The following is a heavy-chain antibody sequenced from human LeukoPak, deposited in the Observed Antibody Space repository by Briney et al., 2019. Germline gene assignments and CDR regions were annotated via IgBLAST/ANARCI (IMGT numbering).Heavy chain of an antibody. CDR3: ARDYYDSRGYYYSTY. CDR1: GFTFSRYA. D-gene: IGHD3-22*01. J-gene: IGHJ4*02. CDR2: ISSSSGAI. V-gene: IGHV3-48*02. Sequence: GGSLRLSCAASGFTFSRYAMNWVRQAPGKGLEWVSYISSSSGAIYYADSVQGRFTISRDNAKNSLYLQMNSLRDEDTAVYYCARDYYDSRGYYYSTYWGPGVLVTVSS.